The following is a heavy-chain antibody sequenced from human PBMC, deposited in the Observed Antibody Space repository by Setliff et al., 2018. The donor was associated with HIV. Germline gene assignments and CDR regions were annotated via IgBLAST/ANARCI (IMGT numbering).Heavy chain of an antibody. CDR3: ARQGSWLDS. J-gene: IGHJ5*01. Sequence: PSETLFLTCTVSGGSVKTIGFYWSWIRQPPGEGLEWIGYSHNNRNTHYNPSLKSRVTISVDTSKNHVSLRLNSVTAADTAVYYCARQGSWLDSWGQGTLVTVSS. V-gene: IGHV4-61*03. CDR2: SHNNRNT. D-gene: IGHD2-15*01. CDR1: GGSVKTIGFY.